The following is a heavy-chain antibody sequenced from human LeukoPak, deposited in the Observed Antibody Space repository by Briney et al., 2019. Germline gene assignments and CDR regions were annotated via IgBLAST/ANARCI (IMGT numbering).Heavy chain of an antibody. V-gene: IGHV3-74*01. CDR3: ARVGSGSNYYYYYMDV. CDR1: GFTFSSYW. Sequence: GGSLRLSCAASGFTFSSYWMHWVRQAPGKGLVWVSRINSDGSSTSYADSVKGRFTISRDNAKNTLHLQMNSLRAEDTAVYYCARVGSGSNYYYYYMDVWGKGTTVTVSS. J-gene: IGHJ6*03. D-gene: IGHD1-26*01. CDR2: INSDGSST.